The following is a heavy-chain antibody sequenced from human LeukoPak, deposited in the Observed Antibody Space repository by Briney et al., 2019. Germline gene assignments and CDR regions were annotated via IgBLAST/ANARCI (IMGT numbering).Heavy chain of an antibody. CDR1: GGSISGHY. CDR2: IHYSGST. CDR3: ARVINWGGNQPFDY. V-gene: IGHV4-59*11. J-gene: IGHJ4*02. D-gene: IGHD3-16*01. Sequence: SETLSLTCSVSGGSISGHYWTWIRQPPGKGLEWIGQIHYSGSTEYNPSLKGRVTISVDRTKNHFSLKLTSVTAADTALYYCARVINWGGNQPFDYWGQGTLVTVSS.